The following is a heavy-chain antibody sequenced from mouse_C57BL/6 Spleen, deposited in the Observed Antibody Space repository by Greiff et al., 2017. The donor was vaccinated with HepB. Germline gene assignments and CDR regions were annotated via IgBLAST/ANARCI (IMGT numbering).Heavy chain of an antibody. J-gene: IGHJ1*03. CDR2: INYDGSST. CDR1: GFTFSDYY. CDR3: AREDYYGSSYHWYFDV. Sequence: EVMLVESEGGLVQPGSSMKLSCTASGFTFSDYYMAWVRQVPEKGLEWVANINYDGSSTYYLDSLKSRFIISRDNAKNILYLQMSSLKSEDTATYYCAREDYYGSSYHWYFDVWGTGTTVTVSS. V-gene: IGHV5-16*01. D-gene: IGHD1-1*01.